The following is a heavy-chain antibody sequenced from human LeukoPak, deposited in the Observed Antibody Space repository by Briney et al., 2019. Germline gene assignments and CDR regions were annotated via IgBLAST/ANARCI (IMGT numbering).Heavy chain of an antibody. Sequence: SETLSLTCTVSGGSISSGSYYWSWIRQPAGKGLEWIGRIYTSGSTNYNPSLKSRVTISVDTSKNQFSLKLSSVTAADTAVYYCARDRRTGTTFSFDYWGQGTLVTVPS. V-gene: IGHV4-61*02. CDR1: GGSISSGSYY. CDR2: IYTSGST. CDR3: ARDRRTGTTFSFDY. D-gene: IGHD1-7*01. J-gene: IGHJ4*02.